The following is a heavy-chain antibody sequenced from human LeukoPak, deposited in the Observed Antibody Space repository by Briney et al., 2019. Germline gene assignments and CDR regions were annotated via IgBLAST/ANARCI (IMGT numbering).Heavy chain of an antibody. J-gene: IGHJ4*02. D-gene: IGHD4-17*01. CDR3: AKDLIYYGDYGFFDY. Sequence: GGSLRLSCAASGFTFSSYGMSWVRQAPGKGLEWVSAISGSGGSTYYADSMKGRFTISRDNSKNTLYLQMNSLRAEDTAVYYCAKDLIYYGDYGFFDYWGQGTLVTVSS. CDR2: ISGSGGST. V-gene: IGHV3-23*01. CDR1: GFTFSSYG.